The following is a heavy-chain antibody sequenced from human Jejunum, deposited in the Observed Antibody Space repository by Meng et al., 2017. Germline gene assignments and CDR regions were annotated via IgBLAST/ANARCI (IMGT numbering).Heavy chain of an antibody. V-gene: IGHV3-23*01. Sequence: EVQLLESGGGLVQHGGSLRLSCAASGFTFAGYGMSWVRQAPGKGLEWVSAISGSGGTTYYGDSVKGRFTISRDNSKNTLYLRMNSLRAEDTAVYFCAKGSSGYDFSVEDNWGQGTLVTVSS. D-gene: IGHD5-12*01. J-gene: IGHJ4*02. CDR3: AKGSSGYDFSVEDN. CDR2: ISGSGGTT. CDR1: GFTFAGYG.